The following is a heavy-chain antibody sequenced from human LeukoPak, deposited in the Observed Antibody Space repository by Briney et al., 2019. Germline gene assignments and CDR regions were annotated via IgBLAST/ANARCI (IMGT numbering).Heavy chain of an antibody. CDR2: ISRSTSYI. Sequence: GGSLRLSCAASGFSFSSYSMNWVRQAPGKGLEWVSSISRSTSYIYYADSLKGRFTISRDNAKNSLYLQMNSLRAEDTAVYYCARDITVTLSFDYWGQGTLVTVSS. D-gene: IGHD4-11*01. V-gene: IGHV3-21*01. CDR3: ARDITVTLSFDY. J-gene: IGHJ4*02. CDR1: GFSFSSYS.